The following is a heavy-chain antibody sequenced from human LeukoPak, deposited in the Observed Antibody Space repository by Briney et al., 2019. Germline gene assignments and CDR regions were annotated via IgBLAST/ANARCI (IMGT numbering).Heavy chain of an antibody. Sequence: SETLSLTSTVSGGSITSTSSYWGWIRQPPGKGLEWIGSVYYSGSTSYSPSLKSRVTISVDTSRNQFSLKLSSVTAADTAVYFCARNESVVVAGRPKYNGFDSWGQGTLVTVSS. D-gene: IGHD2-15*01. CDR1: GGSITSTSSY. CDR3: ARNESVVVAGRPKYNGFDS. J-gene: IGHJ5*02. V-gene: IGHV4-39*01. CDR2: VYYSGST.